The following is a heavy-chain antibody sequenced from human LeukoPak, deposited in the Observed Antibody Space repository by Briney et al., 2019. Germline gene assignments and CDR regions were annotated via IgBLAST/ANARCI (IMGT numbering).Heavy chain of an antibody. D-gene: IGHD3-10*01. Sequence: GGSLRLSCAASGFTFSNYWMSWVRQAPGKGLEWVAFIRYDGSNKYYADSVKGRFTISRDNSKNTLYLQMNSLRAEDTAVYYCAKGSPKLYGSGTFDYWGQGTLVTVSS. CDR1: GFTFSNYW. J-gene: IGHJ4*02. CDR3: AKGSPKLYGSGTFDY. V-gene: IGHV3-30*02. CDR2: IRYDGSNK.